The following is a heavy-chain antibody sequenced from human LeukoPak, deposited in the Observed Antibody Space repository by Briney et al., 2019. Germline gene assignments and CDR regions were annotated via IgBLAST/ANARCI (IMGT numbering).Heavy chain of an antibody. CDR2: IDWDDDK. J-gene: IGHJ4*02. Sequence: SGPTLVNPTQTLTLTCTFSGFSLSTSGMCVSWIRQPPGKALEWLARIDWDDDKYYSTSLKTRLTISKDTSKNQVVLTMTNMDPVDTATYYCARIDQQQLGSSLDYWGQGTLVTVSS. CDR1: GFSLSTSGMC. V-gene: IGHV2-70*11. D-gene: IGHD6-13*01. CDR3: ARIDQQQLGSSLDY.